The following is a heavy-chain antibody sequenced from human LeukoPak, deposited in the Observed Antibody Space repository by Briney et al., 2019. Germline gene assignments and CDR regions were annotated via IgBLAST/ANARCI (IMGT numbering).Heavy chain of an antibody. V-gene: IGHV3-23*01. J-gene: IGHJ5*02. CDR1: GFAFSSYA. CDR3: AEERYYGSGSYYKVNWFDP. Sequence: GSLRLSCAASGFAFSSYAMSWVRQAPGKGLEWVSAISGSGGSTYYADSVKGRFTISRDNSKNTLYLQMNSLRAEDTAVYYCAEERYYGSGSYYKVNWFDPGAREPWSPSPQ. D-gene: IGHD3-10*01. CDR2: ISGSGGST.